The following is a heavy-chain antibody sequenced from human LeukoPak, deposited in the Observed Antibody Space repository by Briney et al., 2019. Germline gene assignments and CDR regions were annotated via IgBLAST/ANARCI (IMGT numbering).Heavy chain of an antibody. CDR1: GDTFTRNW. V-gene: IGHV1-46*01. D-gene: IGHD1-1*01. Sequence: GASVKVSCKTSGDTFTRNWMHWIRHCPGQGLEWMGVINPTGDYTMYAQKFQGRVIVTRDMSSNTDYMELGSLRSDDTAVYYCARDHSIDDKSWWLDPWGQGTLVTVSS. CDR2: INPTGDYT. CDR3: ARDHSIDDKSWWLDP. J-gene: IGHJ5*02.